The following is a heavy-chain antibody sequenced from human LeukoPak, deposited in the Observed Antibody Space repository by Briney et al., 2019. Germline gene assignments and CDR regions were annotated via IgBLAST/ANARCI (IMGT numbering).Heavy chain of an antibody. CDR1: GFTYSSYG. J-gene: IGHJ4*02. D-gene: IGHD4-17*01. Sequence: GRSLRLSCAASGFTYSSYGMHWVRQAPGKGLEWVAVISYDGSNKYYADSVKGRVTISRDNSKNTLYLQMNSLRAEDTAVYYCAKDILYVYGDSFDWGQGTLVTVSS. CDR2: ISYDGSNK. V-gene: IGHV3-30*18. CDR3: AKDILYVYGDSFD.